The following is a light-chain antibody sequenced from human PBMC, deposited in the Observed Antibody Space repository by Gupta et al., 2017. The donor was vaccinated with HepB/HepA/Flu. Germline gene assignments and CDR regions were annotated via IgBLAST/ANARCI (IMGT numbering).Light chain of an antibody. Sequence: QPALTPPASVLGPLGPSLPISCTGTNSEVGSYNDVSWYQQHPDKPPKLLIYEVSKRPPAISNRFSASKSGNTASLTISGLQAEDEAEYFCGSATNVNTYVFGTGTNVTVL. CDR2: EVS. V-gene: IGLV2-23*02. CDR3: GSATNVNTYV. J-gene: IGLJ1*01. CDR1: NSEVGSYND.